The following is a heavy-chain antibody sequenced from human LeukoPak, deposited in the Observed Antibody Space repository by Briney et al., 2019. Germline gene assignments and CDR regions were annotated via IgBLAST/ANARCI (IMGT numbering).Heavy chain of an antibody. Sequence: GGSLRLSCAASGFTFSSYWMTWVRQGPGKGLEWVATNDQVGSEKYYVDSVKGRFTISRDNAKNSLYLQMNSLRAEDTAVYYCARDALGYCSGGRCYSPFDFWGQGTLVTVSS. CDR2: NDQVGSEK. J-gene: IGHJ4*02. CDR1: GFTFSSYW. CDR3: ARDALGYCSGGRCYSPFDF. D-gene: IGHD2-15*01. V-gene: IGHV3-7*05.